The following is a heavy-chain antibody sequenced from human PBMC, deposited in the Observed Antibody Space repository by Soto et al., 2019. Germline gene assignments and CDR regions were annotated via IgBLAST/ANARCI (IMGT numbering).Heavy chain of an antibody. Sequence: QVQLQQWGAGLLKPSETLSLTCAVSGGSFSGYYWTWIRQPPGKGLEWIGEIYHSGSITYNPSIKSRGTMSVDSSKNHFSLTLSSVTAADTALSYCARGTDGFNYVLSFWGQGTLVTVSS. CDR3: ARGTDGFNYVLSF. CDR2: IYHSGSI. V-gene: IGHV4-34*01. J-gene: IGHJ4*02. CDR1: GGSFSGYY. D-gene: IGHD5-12*01.